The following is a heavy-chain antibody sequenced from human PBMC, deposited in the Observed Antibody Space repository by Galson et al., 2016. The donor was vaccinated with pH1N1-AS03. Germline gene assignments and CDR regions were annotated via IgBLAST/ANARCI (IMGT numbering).Heavy chain of an antibody. CDR3: VKGDNWDSPSMTFHY. V-gene: IGHV3-23*01. CDR2: ISGSGVTT. J-gene: IGHJ1*01. D-gene: IGHD5-24*01. CDR1: GFTFNNFA. Sequence: SLRLSCAASGFTFNNFAMAWVRQCPGKGLEWVSGISGSGVTTYYADSGKGRFTLSRDNFKSTLHLQMSSLTVADTAIYFCVKGDNWDSPSMTFHYWGQGTLVTVSS.